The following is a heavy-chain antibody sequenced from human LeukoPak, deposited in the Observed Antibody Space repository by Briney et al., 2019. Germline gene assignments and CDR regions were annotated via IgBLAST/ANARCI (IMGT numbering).Heavy chain of an antibody. CDR3: ARDQRAFVDYYDSSGYYY. D-gene: IGHD3-22*01. CDR2: ISAYNGNT. J-gene: IGHJ4*02. CDR1: GYTFTSYG. Sequence: ASVMVSCKASGYTFTSYGISWVRQAPGQGLEWMGWISAYNGNTNYAQKLQGRVTMTTDTSTSTAYMELRSLRSDDTAVYYCARDQRAFVDYYDSSGYYYWGQGTLVTVSS. V-gene: IGHV1-18*01.